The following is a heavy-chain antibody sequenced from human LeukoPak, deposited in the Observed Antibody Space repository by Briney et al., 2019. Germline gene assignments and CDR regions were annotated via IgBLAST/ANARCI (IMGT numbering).Heavy chain of an antibody. CDR3: AREHRSAYYYDSSGYYLGY. D-gene: IGHD3-22*01. CDR1: GYTFTDYY. CDR2: INPNSGGT. Sequence: ASVKVSCKASGYTFTDYYMHWVRQAPGQGLEWMGWINPNSGGTNYAQKFQGRVTMTRDTSISTAYMELSRLRSDDTAVYYCAREHRSAYYYDSSGYYLGYWGQGTLVTVSS. J-gene: IGHJ4*02. V-gene: IGHV1-2*02.